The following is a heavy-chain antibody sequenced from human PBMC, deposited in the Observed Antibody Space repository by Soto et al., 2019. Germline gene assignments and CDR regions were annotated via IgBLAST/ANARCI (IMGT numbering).Heavy chain of an antibody. CDR1: GFTFSTYS. J-gene: IGHJ6*02. CDR3: ARVEVVNYYYTMDV. V-gene: IGHV3-21*01. CDR2: INSRSSHI. D-gene: IGHD2-21*01. Sequence: GGSLRLSCAASGFTFSTYSMNWVRQAPGKGLEWVSYINSRSSHIYYADSMKGRFTISRDNAKNSLYLQMNSLRAEDTAVYYCARVEVVNYYYTMDVWGQGTTVTVSS.